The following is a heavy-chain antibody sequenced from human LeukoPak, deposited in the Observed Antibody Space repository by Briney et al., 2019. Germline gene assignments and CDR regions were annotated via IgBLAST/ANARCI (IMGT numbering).Heavy chain of an antibody. CDR2: IRSKAYGGTT. J-gene: IGHJ4*02. CDR1: GFAFSNYG. CDR3: TRDQTPYY. Sequence: PGGSLRLSCAASGFAFSNYGMNWVRQAPGEGLEWVGFIRSKAYGGTTEYAASVKGRFTISRDDSKSIAYLQMNSLKTEDTAVNYCTRDQTPYYWGQGTLVTVSS. V-gene: IGHV3-49*04.